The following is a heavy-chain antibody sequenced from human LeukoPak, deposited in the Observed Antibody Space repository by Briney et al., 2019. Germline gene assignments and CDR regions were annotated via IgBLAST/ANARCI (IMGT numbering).Heavy chain of an antibody. CDR3: ARVTIDYDSSGYYYYNYSDY. Sequence: SVKVSCKASGGTFSSYAISWVRQAPGQGLEWMGGIIPMFGTADYAQKFQGRVTITADESTSTAYMEVSSLGSEDTAVYYCARVTIDYDSSGYYYYNYSDYWGQGTLVAVSS. CDR2: IIPMFGTA. J-gene: IGHJ4*02. CDR1: GGTFSSYA. V-gene: IGHV1-69*13. D-gene: IGHD3-22*01.